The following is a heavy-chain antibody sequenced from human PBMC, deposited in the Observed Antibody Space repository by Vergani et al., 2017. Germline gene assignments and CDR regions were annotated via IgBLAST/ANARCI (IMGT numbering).Heavy chain of an antibody. CDR1: GFSFSDHY. Sequence: QVQLVESGGGLVKPGGSLRLSCAASGFSFSDHYMTWIRQAPGKGLEWVSYTSNSGNTIEYADSVKGRFSISRDNAKSSLFLQMDSLRAEDTAVYYCARDHRDYNNYPGTFDIWGQGSMVTVSS. CDR3: ARDHRDYNNYPGTFDI. D-gene: IGHD5-24*01. CDR2: TSNSGNTI. V-gene: IGHV3-11*01. J-gene: IGHJ3*02.